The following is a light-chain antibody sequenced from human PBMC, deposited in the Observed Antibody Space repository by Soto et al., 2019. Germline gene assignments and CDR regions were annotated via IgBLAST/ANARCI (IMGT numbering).Light chain of an antibody. J-gene: IGLJ1*01. CDR3: SAFTSSDTDV. V-gene: IGLV2-14*01. Sequence: QSALTQPASVSGSPGQSITISCTGTSSDVGFSNYVYWYQQHPGKAPKLMIAEVSNRPSGVSSRFSGSKSGNTASLTISGLQAEDEADYYCSAFTSSDTDVFGSGTKLTVL. CDR1: SSDVGFSNY. CDR2: EVS.